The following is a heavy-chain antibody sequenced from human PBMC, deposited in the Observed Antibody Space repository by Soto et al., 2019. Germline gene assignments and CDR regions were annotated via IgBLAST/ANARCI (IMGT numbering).Heavy chain of an antibody. Sequence: EVQLVESGGGLVKPGGSLRLSCAASGFTFSSHWMNWVRQTPGKGLEWVSSISSTTTYIYYPDSMKGRFTISRDNAKNSLYLQMNGLRAEDTGVYYCVTGITFDYWGQGTLVTASS. CDR3: VTGITFDY. D-gene: IGHD1-20*01. V-gene: IGHV3-21*01. CDR1: GFTFSSHW. J-gene: IGHJ4*02. CDR2: ISSTTTYI.